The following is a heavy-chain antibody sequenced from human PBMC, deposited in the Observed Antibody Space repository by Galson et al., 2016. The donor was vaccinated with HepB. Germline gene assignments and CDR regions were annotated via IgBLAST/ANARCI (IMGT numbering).Heavy chain of an antibody. CDR2: IDPSDSQT. J-gene: IGHJ4*02. CDR3: ARHYSSSERFDFDY. CDR1: GYSLTTYW. D-gene: IGHD6-6*01. Sequence: QSGAEVKKPGESLRISCHGSGYSLTTYWISWVRQMPGKGLEWMGRIDPSDSQTNYSPSFQGHVTISGDKSTRTAYLQWSSLKASDTAIYYCARHYSSSERFDFDYWGQGALITVSS. V-gene: IGHV5-10-1*01.